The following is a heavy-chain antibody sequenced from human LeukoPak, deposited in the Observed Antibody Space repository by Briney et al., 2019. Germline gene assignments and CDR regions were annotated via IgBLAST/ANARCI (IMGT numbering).Heavy chain of an antibody. CDR3: ASPPPRGTLYYFDY. V-gene: IGHV4-39*07. Sequence: PSETLSLTCTVSGGSISSSSYYWGWIRQPPGKGLEWIGSIYYSGSTYYNPSLKSRVTISVDTSKNQFSLKLSSVTAADTAVYYCASPPPRGTLYYFDYWGQGTLVTVSS. J-gene: IGHJ4*02. CDR2: IYYSGST. D-gene: IGHD3-16*01. CDR1: GGSISSSSYY.